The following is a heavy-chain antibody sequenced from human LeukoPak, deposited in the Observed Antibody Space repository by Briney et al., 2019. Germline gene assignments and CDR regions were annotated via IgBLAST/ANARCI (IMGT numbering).Heavy chain of an antibody. Sequence: PGGSLRLSCVVSGFTFSSYAMSWVSQAPGKGLEWVSVISVSGGSTDYADSVKGRFTISRDNSKNTLYLQMNSLRAEDTAVYYCAKDRYTFAFWGQGTMVTVSS. CDR3: AKDRYTFAF. V-gene: IGHV3-23*01. D-gene: IGHD1-14*01. J-gene: IGHJ3*01. CDR2: ISVSGGST. CDR1: GFTFSSYA.